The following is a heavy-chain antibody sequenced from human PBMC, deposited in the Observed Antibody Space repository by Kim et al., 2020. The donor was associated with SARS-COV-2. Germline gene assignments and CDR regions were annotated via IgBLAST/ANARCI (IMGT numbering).Heavy chain of an antibody. Sequence: GGSLRLSCAASGFTFTSYAMSWVRQAPGKGLELVSGICGSGGSTYYANSVKGRFTISRDNSKNTLYLQMNSLRAEDTAVYYCAKGGGYGGFPGSFDYWGQGTLVTVSS. CDR1: GFTFTSYA. CDR3: AKGGGYGGFPGSFDY. D-gene: IGHD5-12*01. J-gene: IGHJ4*02. V-gene: IGHV3-23*01. CDR2: ICGSGGST.